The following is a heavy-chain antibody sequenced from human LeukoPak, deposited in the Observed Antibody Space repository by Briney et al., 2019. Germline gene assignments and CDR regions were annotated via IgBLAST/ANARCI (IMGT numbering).Heavy chain of an antibody. CDR3: AKDGDGYGDYGGYYYYMDV. CDR1: GFTFDDYA. V-gene: IGHV3-43*02. CDR2: ISEDASIT. Sequence: AGGSLRLSCAASGFTFDDYAMHWVRQAPGKGLEWVALISEDASITYYADSMKGRFTISRDNSKDSLHLQMNSLRSEDTALYYCAKDGDGYGDYGGYYYYMDVWGKGTTVTVSS. J-gene: IGHJ6*03. D-gene: IGHD4-17*01.